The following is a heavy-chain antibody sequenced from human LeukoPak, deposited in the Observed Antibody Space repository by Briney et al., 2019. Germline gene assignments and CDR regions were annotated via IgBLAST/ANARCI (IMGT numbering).Heavy chain of an antibody. CDR2: IYYSGST. D-gene: IGHD3-9*01. V-gene: IGHV4-31*03. J-gene: IGHJ4*02. Sequence: SETLSLTCTVSGGSISSGGYYWSWIRQHPGKGLEWIGYIYYSGSTYYNPSLKSRVTISVDTSKSQFSLKLSSVTAADTAVYYCASHYYDILTGYTPRFDYWGQGTLVTVSS. CDR3: ASHYYDILTGYTPRFDY. CDR1: GGSISSGGYY.